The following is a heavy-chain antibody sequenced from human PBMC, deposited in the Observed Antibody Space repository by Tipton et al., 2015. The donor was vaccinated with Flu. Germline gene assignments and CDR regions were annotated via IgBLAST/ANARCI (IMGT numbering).Heavy chain of an antibody. CDR3: ARDRVGDYSGFDP. CDR2: IYTSGST. D-gene: IGHD4-17*01. CDR1: GGSISSGSYY. V-gene: IGHV4-61*02. J-gene: IGHJ5*02. Sequence: LRLSCTVSGGSISSGSYYWSWIRQPAGKGLDWIGRIYTSGSTNYNPSLKSRVTISVDTSKNQFSLKLSSVTAADTAVYYCARDRVGDYSGFDPWGQGTLVTVSS.